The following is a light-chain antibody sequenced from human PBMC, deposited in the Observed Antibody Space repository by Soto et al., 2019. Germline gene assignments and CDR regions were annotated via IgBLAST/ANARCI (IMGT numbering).Light chain of an antibody. CDR3: VSFTTSRSYV. Sequence: QSALTQPASVSDSPGQSITISCTGTSSDIGGSDHVSWYRQYPGEAPKLIIYDVANRPSGVSHRFSGSKSGNTASLIISGLQRGDEADYYCVSFTTSRSYVFGTGTKVTVL. V-gene: IGLV2-14*03. CDR2: DVA. J-gene: IGLJ1*01. CDR1: SSDIGGSDH.